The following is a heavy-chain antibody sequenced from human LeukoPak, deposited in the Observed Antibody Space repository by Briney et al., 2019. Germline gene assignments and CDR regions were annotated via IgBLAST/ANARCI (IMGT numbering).Heavy chain of an antibody. V-gene: IGHV3-74*01. D-gene: IGHD3-10*01. CDR1: GFTFSSYW. CDR3: VRERFHGSGAPKFDF. Sequence: GGSLRLSCAASGFTFSSYWMHWVRQAPGKGLMWVSRINSDGSTTTYADSVKGRFTISRDNAKNSLHLQVNSLRAEDTAVYYCVRERFHGSGAPKFDFWGQGTLVTVSS. CDR2: INSDGSTT. J-gene: IGHJ4*02.